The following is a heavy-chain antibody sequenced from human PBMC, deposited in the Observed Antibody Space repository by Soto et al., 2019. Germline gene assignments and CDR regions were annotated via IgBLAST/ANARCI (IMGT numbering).Heavy chain of an antibody. J-gene: IGHJ3*02. CDR3: ASPDPGDCSSTSCYDDHAFDI. Sequence: ASVKVSCKASGYTFTSYGISWVRQAPGQGLEWMGWISAYNGNTNYAQKLQGRVTMTTDTSTSTAYMELRSLRSDDTAVYYCASPDPGDCSSTSCYDDHAFDIWGQGTMVTVSS. D-gene: IGHD2-2*01. CDR1: GYTFTSYG. V-gene: IGHV1-18*01. CDR2: ISAYNGNT.